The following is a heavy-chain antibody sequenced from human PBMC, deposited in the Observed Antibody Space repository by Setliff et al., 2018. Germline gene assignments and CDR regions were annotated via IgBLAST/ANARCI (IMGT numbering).Heavy chain of an antibody. J-gene: IGHJ4*02. CDR1: GGSISSGSYY. D-gene: IGHD5-12*01. V-gene: IGHV4-61*09. Sequence: SETLSLTCTVSGGSISSGSYYWSWIRQPAGKGLEWIGHIYTSGSTNYNPSLKSRVTISVDTSKNQFSLKLSSVTAADTAVYYCARGYSGYDYLKPFDYWGQGTLVTVS. CDR2: IYTSGST. CDR3: ARGYSGYDYLKPFDY.